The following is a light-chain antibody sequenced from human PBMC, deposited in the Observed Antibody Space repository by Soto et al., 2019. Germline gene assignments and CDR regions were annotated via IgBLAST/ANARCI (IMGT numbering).Light chain of an antibody. CDR1: SSDVGGYNY. J-gene: IGLJ2*01. Sequence: QSALTQSASVSGSPGQSITISCTGTSSDVGGYNYVSWYQQHPGKVPKLMIYDVSNRPSGVSNRFSGSKSGNTASLTISRLQAEDEADYYCSSYTSSSTVIFGGGTKLTVL. V-gene: IGLV2-14*03. CDR3: SSYTSSSTVI. CDR2: DVS.